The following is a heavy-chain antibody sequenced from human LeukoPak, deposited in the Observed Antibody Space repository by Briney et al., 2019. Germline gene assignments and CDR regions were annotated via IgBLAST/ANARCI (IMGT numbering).Heavy chain of an antibody. CDR3: VKYTIYYFGMDV. D-gene: IGHD5-24*01. CDR2: ISDSGGTT. J-gene: IGHJ6*02. CDR1: GFSFSTYA. Sequence: GGSLRLSCAASGFSFSTYAMSWVRQAPGKGLEWVSTISDSGGTTYYAESVKGRFTISRDNSKNTLYLHMNSLRAEDTALYYCVKYTIYYFGMDVWGQGTMVTVSS. V-gene: IGHV3-23*01.